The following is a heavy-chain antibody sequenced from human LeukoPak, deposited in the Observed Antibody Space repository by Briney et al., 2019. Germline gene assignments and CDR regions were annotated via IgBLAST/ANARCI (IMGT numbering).Heavy chain of an antibody. CDR3: AREMTTMFSFDY. Sequence: SETLSLTCAVYGGSFSGYYWSWIRQPPGKGLEWIGEINHSGGTNYNPSLKSRVTISVDTSKNQFSLKLSSVTAADTAVYYCAREMTTMFSFDYWGQGTLVTVSS. D-gene: IGHD5-24*01. CDR2: INHSGGT. J-gene: IGHJ4*02. V-gene: IGHV4-34*01. CDR1: GGSFSGYY.